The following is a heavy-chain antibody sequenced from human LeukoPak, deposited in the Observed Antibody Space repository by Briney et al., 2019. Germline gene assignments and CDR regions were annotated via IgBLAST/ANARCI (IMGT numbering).Heavy chain of an antibody. Sequence: SETLSLTCTVSGDSINNNNYYWSWIRQHPGKGLEWIGYIYYSGSTYYNPSLKSRVTISVDTSKNQFSLKLSSVTAADTAVYYCARSSLWFGDKTIDYWGQGTLVTVSS. CDR2: IYYSGST. CDR1: GDSINNNNYY. CDR3: ARSSLWFGDKTIDY. J-gene: IGHJ4*02. D-gene: IGHD3-10*01. V-gene: IGHV4-31*03.